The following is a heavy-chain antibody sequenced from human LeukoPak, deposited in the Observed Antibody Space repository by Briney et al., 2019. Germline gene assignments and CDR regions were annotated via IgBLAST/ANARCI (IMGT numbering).Heavy chain of an antibody. CDR2: IYPGGNI. CDR3: AELGITMIGGV. V-gene: IGHV3-66*01. D-gene: IGHD3-10*02. J-gene: IGHJ6*04. CDR1: EFSVINNH. Sequence: GGSLRLSCEASEFSVINNHMSWVRQAPGKGLEWVSVIYPGGNIYYEDSVKGRFTISRDNAKNSLYLQMNSLRAEDTAVYYCAELGITMIGGVWGKGTTVTISS.